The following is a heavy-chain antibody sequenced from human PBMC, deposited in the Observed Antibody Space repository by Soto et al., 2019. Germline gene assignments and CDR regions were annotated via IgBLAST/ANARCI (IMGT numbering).Heavy chain of an antibody. V-gene: IGHV2-5*02. CDR2: IYWDDDK. J-gene: IGHJ4*02. D-gene: IGHD3-22*01. Sequence: QITLKESGPTLVKPTQTLTLTCTFSGFSLSTSGVGVGWIRQPPGKALEWLALIYWDDDKRYSPSLKSRLTITKDTSKNQVVLTMTNMDPVDTATYYCARIHHDSSGYYFSHCDYWGQGTLVTVSS. CDR1: GFSLSTSGVG. CDR3: ARIHHDSSGYYFSHCDY.